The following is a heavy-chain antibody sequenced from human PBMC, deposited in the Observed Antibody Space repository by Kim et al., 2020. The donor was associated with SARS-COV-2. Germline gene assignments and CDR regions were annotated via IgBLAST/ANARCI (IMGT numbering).Heavy chain of an antibody. V-gene: IGHV1-58*01. J-gene: IGHJ4*02. Sequence: SVKVSCKASGFTFTSSAVQWVRQARGQRLEWIGWIVVGSGNTNYAQKFQERVTITRDMSTSTAYMELSSLRSEDTAVYYCAAWGEWNDFRDYWGQGSLVTVAS. CDR1: GFTFTSSA. CDR2: IVVGSGNT. CDR3: AAWGEWNDFRDY. D-gene: IGHD1-1*01.